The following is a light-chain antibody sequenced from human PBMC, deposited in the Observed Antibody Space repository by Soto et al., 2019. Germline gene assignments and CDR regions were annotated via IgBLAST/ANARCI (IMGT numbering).Light chain of an antibody. CDR1: TGAVTSGYY. V-gene: IGLV7-43*01. J-gene: IGLJ2*01. CDR3: LLYYGGAS. CDR2: SKS. Sequence: QTVVTQEPSLTVSPGGTVTLTCASSTGAVTSGYYPNWFQQKPGQAPRALIYSKSNKHSWTHARFSGSLLGGKAALTLSGVQPEDEAEYYCLLYYGGASFGGGTKVTVL.